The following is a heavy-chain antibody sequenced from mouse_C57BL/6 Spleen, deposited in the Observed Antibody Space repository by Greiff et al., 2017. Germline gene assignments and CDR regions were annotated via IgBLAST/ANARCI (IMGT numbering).Heavy chain of an antibody. Sequence: VKLQESGPELVKPGASVKISCKASGYAFSSSWMNWVKQRPGKGLEWIGRIYPGDGDTNYNGKFKGKATLTADKSSSTAYMQLSSLTSEDSAVYFCAVIYYDYNYAMDYWGQGTSVTVSS. J-gene: IGHJ4*01. CDR3: AVIYYDYNYAMDY. V-gene: IGHV1-82*01. D-gene: IGHD2-4*01. CDR2: IYPGDGDT. CDR1: GYAFSSSW.